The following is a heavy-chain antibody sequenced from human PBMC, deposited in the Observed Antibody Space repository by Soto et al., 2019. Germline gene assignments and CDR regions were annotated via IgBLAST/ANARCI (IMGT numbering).Heavy chain of an antibody. CDR2: IRSKAYGGTT. V-gene: IGHV3-49*03. D-gene: IGHD2-2*01. Sequence: PGGSLRLSCTASGFTFGDYAMSWFRQAPGKGLEWVGFIRSKAYGGTTEYAASVKGRFTISRDDSKSIAYLQMNSLKTEDTAVYYCTRDLVVPAAHSHYYYYYGMDVWGQGTTVTVSS. CDR1: GFTFGDYA. J-gene: IGHJ6*02. CDR3: TRDLVVPAAHSHYYYYYGMDV.